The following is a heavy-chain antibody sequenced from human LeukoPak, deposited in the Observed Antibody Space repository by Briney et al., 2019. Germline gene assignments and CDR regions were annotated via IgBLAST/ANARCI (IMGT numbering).Heavy chain of an antibody. V-gene: IGHV4-34*01. CDR3: ARVGGDGYNLSARDYYYGMDV. CDR1: GGSFSGYY. D-gene: IGHD5-24*01. J-gene: IGHJ6*02. Sequence: SETLSLTCAVYGGSFSGYYWSWIRQPPGKGLEWIGEINHSGSTNYNPSLKSRVTISVDTSKNQFSLKLSSVTAADTAVHYCARVGGDGYNLSARDYYYGMDVWGQGTTVTVSS. CDR2: INHSGST.